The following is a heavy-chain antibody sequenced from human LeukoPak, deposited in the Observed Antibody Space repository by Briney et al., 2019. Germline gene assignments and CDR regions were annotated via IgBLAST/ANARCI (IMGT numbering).Heavy chain of an antibody. CDR1: GFTFSSYG. V-gene: IGHV3-30*02. CDR3: AKRPVYYYYYMDV. Sequence: GGSLRLSCAASGFTFSSYGMHWVRQAPGKGLVWVAFIRYDGSNKYYADSVKVRFTISRDNSKNTLYLQMNSLRAEDTAVYYCAKRPVYYYYYMDVWGKGTTVTVSS. D-gene: IGHD6-6*01. J-gene: IGHJ6*03. CDR2: IRYDGSNK.